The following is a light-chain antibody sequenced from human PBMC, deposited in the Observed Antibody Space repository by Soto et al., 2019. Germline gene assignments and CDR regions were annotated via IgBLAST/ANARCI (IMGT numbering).Light chain of an antibody. CDR3: TQARRSLT. CDR2: FGS. Sequence: EIVMTQSTLTLPVTPGEPASISCRSSQSLLYNNTYNYLDWYVQKPGQSPQLLIYFGSNRAPGVPDRFSGSGSGTDFTLIINRVEAEDVGTYYCTQARRSLTVGQGTRLE. CDR1: QSLLYNNTYNY. V-gene: IGKV2-28*01. J-gene: IGKJ5*01.